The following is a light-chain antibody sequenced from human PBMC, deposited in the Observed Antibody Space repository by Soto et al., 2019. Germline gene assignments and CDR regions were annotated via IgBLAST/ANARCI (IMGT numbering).Light chain of an antibody. V-gene: IGKV3-20*01. CDR3: QRYDSLRT. J-gene: IGKJ1*01. CDR1: QSVSSNF. CDR2: GAS. Sequence: EIVLTQSPGTLSLSPGERATLSCRASQSVSSNFLAWYQQKPGQAPRLLIYGASNRATGIPYRFSGSGSGTDFTLTITSLEPEDFAMYYCQRYDSLRTFGQGTKVDIK.